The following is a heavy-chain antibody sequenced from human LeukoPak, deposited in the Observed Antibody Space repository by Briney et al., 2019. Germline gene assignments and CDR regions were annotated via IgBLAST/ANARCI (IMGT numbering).Heavy chain of an antibody. CDR2: IYPGDSDN. CDR3: ARVSGRKRDGYNWWREEGGYLDY. D-gene: IGHD5-24*01. V-gene: IGHV5-51*01. Sequence: GEPLNTSCKASGSSFSNYRSGWARQLPGKGLDGRGIIYPGDSDNTSSPSCQGHATISADKSISTVYLHWSNLKASETAMYDCARVSGRKRDGYNWWREEGGYLDYWGQGTLVTVSS. CDR1: GSSFSNYR. J-gene: IGHJ4*02.